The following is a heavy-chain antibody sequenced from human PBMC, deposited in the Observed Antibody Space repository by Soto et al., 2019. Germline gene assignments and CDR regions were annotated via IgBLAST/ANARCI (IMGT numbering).Heavy chain of an antibody. CDR2: ISYDGSNK. Sequence: GRALKLSCVAFGFPFSSYDMHWVRQAPGKGLEWVAVISYDGSNKYYADSVKGRFTISRDNSKNTLYLQMNSLRAEDTALYYCAKFLSDSMGLGFDFWGQGTLVTVSS. D-gene: IGHD3-22*01. CDR1: GFPFSSYD. J-gene: IGHJ4*02. V-gene: IGHV3-30*18. CDR3: AKFLSDSMGLGFDF.